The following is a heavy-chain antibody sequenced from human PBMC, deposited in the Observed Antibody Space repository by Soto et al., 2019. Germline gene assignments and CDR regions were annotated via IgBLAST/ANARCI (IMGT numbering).Heavy chain of an antibody. Sequence: QVQLQESGPGLVKPSETLSLTCTVSGGSVSSGSYYWSWIRQPPGKGLEWIGYIYYSGSTNYNPSLKSRVTISVDTSKNQFSLKLNSVTAADTAVYYCARVRSSGDSLGYWGQGTLVTVSS. J-gene: IGHJ4*02. CDR1: GGSVSSGSYY. D-gene: IGHD3-22*01. CDR3: ARVRSSGDSLGY. CDR2: IYYSGST. V-gene: IGHV4-61*01.